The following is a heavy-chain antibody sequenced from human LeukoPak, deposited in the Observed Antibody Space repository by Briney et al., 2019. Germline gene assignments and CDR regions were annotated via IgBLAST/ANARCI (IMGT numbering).Heavy chain of an antibody. D-gene: IGHD1-14*01. V-gene: IGHV4-39*07. J-gene: IGHJ6*03. CDR1: GGSISSSTYY. Sequence: SETLSLTCDVSGGSISSSTYYWAWIRQTPGEGLEWLGTTYYSGTTYSSPSLKSRVTMSIDTSKYQLSLNLTSVTAADTALYYCARSDYYYMDVWGNGTTVTVSS. CDR3: ARSDYYYMDV. CDR2: TYYSGTT.